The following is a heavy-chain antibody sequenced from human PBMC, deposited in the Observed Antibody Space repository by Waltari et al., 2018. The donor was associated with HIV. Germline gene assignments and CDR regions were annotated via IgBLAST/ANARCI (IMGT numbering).Heavy chain of an antibody. CDR1: GYNFATFD. J-gene: IGHJ4*02. V-gene: IGHV1-8*01. CDR2: MSINKGNA. D-gene: IGHD3-3*01. CDR3: VTSRPGAVFGDF. Sequence: QAQLVQSGAEVRKPGASVKVSCKASGYNFATFDINWVRRAPGQGLEWMGWMSINKGNASYGQRFKGRVTLTRDTSIDTAYMELHSLTPQDTAVYYCVTSRPGAVFGDFWGQGTPVMVSS.